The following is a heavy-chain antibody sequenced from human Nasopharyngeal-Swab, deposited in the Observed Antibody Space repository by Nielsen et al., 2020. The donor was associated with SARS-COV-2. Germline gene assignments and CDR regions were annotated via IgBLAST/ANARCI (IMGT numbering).Heavy chain of an antibody. CDR2: IYSGGST. D-gene: IGHD3-16*01. V-gene: IGHV3-53*01. CDR3: ATGRGLGYFQQ. Sequence: GSPKISRVASGFIVSSNYMSWVRQAPGKGLEWVSVIYSGGSTYYADSVKGRFTISRDNSKNTLYLQMNSLRVEDTAVYYCATGRGLGYFQQWGQGTLVTVSS. CDR1: GFIVSSNY. J-gene: IGHJ1*01.